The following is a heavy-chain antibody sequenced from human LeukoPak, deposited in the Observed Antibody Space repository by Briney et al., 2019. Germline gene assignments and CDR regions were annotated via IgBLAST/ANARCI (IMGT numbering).Heavy chain of an antibody. D-gene: IGHD3-22*01. V-gene: IGHV1-46*01. CDR2: INPSGGST. Sequence: ASVKVSCKASGYTFTSYYMHWVRQAPGQGLEWMGIINPSGGSTSYAQKFQGRVTMTRDTSTSTVYMELSSLRSEDTAVYYCAREHFEALGGTYYYDSSGYYLDYWGQGTLVTVSS. J-gene: IGHJ4*02. CDR3: AREHFEALGGTYYYDSSGYYLDY. CDR1: GYTFTSYY.